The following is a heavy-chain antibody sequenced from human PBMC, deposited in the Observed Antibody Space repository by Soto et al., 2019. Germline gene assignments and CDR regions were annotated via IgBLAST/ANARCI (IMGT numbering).Heavy chain of an antibody. CDR2: INPKSVGT. Sequence: ASVKVSCKASVYSFTDYHIHWVRQAPGQGLEWLGRINPKSVGTSTAQKFQGWVTMTTDTSISTASMELTRLTSDDTAIYYCARGDSTDCSNGVCSFFYNHDMDVWGQGTTVTVSS. CDR1: VYSFTDYH. CDR3: ARGDSTDCSNGVCSFFYNHDMDV. D-gene: IGHD2-8*01. J-gene: IGHJ6*02. V-gene: IGHV1-2*04.